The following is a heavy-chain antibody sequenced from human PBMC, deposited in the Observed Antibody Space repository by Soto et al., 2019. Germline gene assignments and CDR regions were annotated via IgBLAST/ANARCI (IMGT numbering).Heavy chain of an antibody. Sequence: SVKVSCKASGGTFSSYAISWVRQAPGQGLEWMGGIIPIFGTANYAQKFQGRVTITADKSTSTAYMELSSLRSEDTAVYYCARDRRFYDSGSYDIANDAFDVWGQGTMVTVSS. CDR3: ARDRRFYDSGSYDIANDAFDV. J-gene: IGHJ3*01. CDR1: GGTFSSYA. V-gene: IGHV1-69*06. D-gene: IGHD3-22*01. CDR2: IIPIFGTA.